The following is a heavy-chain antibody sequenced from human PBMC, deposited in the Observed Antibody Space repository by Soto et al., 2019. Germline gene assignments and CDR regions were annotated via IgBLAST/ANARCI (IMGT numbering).Heavy chain of an antibody. CDR1: GGTFSSYA. J-gene: IGHJ6*02. CDR2: IIPIFGTA. V-gene: IGHV1-69*12. Sequence: QVQLVQSGAEVKKPGSSVKVSCKASGGTFSSYAISWVRQAPGHGLEWMGGIIPIFGTANYAQKFQGRVTITADESTSTAYMELSSLRSEDTAVYYCASGLLQYRYYYYGMDVWGQGTTVTVSS. CDR3: ASGLLQYRYYYYGMDV. D-gene: IGHD4-4*01.